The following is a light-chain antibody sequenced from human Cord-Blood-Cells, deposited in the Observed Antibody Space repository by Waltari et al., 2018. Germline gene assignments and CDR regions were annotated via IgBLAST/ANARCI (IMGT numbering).Light chain of an antibody. CDR1: QSVSSY. J-gene: IGKJ1*01. CDR3: QQRSNWPWT. CDR2: DAS. Sequence: EIVLTQSPATLSLSPWERATSSCRASQSVSSYLAWYQQKPGQAPRLLIYDASNRATGIPARFSGSGSGTDFTLTISSLEPEDFAVYYCQQRSNWPWTFGQGTKVEIK. V-gene: IGKV3-11*01.